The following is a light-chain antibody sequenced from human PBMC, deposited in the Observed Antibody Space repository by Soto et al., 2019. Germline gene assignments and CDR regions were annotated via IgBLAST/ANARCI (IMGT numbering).Light chain of an antibody. J-gene: IGKJ1*01. V-gene: IGKV1-5*03. CDR2: KAA. CDR1: QSISSW. CDR3: QQYKSYWT. Sequence: PSTLSASVGDRVTITCRASQSISSWLAWYQQKPGKAPRLLIYKAASLESGVPSRFSGSGSGTEFTLTINSLQPDDFATYYCQQYKSYWTFGQGTKV.